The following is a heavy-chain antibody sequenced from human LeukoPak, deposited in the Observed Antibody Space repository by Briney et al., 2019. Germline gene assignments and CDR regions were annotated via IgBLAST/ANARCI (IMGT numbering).Heavy chain of an antibody. V-gene: IGHV3-11*01. CDR1: GFTDSDYY. CDR2: ISSSGSTI. D-gene: IGHD5-12*01. CDR3: ARDMGRRDGYNFP. Sequence: GGSLRLSCAASGFTDSDYYMSLIRQATGKGLEWVSYISSSGSTIYYADSVKGRFTISRDNAKNSLYLQMNTLRAEDTAVYYCARDMGRRDGYNFPWGQGTMVTVSS. J-gene: IGHJ3*01.